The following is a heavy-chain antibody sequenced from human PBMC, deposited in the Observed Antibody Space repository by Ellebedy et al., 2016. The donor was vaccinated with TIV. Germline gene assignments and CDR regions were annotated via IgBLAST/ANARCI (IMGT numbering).Heavy chain of an antibody. V-gene: IGHV4-30-4*01. Sequence: LRLSXSVSGASISSDDFFWSWIRQPPGKGLEWIGYIRHNGDTSFNPSLQSRTSMSMDTSNNQFLLRLRSVTATDTAVYFCVRQPVVAPLCDYWGRGSLVTV. D-gene: IGHD1-14*01. CDR3: VRQPVVAPLCDY. CDR2: IRHNGDT. J-gene: IGHJ4*02. CDR1: GASISSDDFF.